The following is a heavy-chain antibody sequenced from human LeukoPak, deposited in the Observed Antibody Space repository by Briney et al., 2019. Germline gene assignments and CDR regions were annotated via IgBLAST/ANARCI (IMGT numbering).Heavy chain of an antibody. Sequence: SQTLSLTCAISGDSVSSNSAAWNWIRQSPSRGFEWLGRTYFRSKWYNDYAASVKSRVTVSPDTSKNPFSLQLSSVTLEDTAVYYCARTYGGNCDYWGQGTLVTVSS. CDR2: TYFRSKWYN. CDR1: GDSVSSNSAA. V-gene: IGHV6-1*01. CDR3: ARTYGGNCDY. J-gene: IGHJ4*02. D-gene: IGHD4-23*01.